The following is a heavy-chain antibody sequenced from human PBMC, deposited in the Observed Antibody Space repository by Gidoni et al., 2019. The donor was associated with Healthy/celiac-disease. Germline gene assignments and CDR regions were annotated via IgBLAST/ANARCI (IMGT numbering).Heavy chain of an antibody. V-gene: IGHV3-23*01. CDR1: GFTFSSYA. Sequence: EVQLLESGGGLVQPGGSLRLSCAASGFTFSSYAMSWVRQAPGKGLEWVSAISGSGGSTYYADSVKGRFTISRDNSKNTLYLQMNSLRAEDTAIYYCAKDSLGIAAARGAFDIWSQGTMVTVSS. CDR2: ISGSGGST. D-gene: IGHD6-13*01. J-gene: IGHJ3*02. CDR3: AKDSLGIAAARGAFDI.